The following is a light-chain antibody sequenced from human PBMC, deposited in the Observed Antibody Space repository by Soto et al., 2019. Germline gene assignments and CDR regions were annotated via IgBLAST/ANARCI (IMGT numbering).Light chain of an antibody. CDR1: SSDVGCYNL. J-gene: IGLJ1*01. CDR3: CSYAGSSTFPYV. V-gene: IGLV2-23*03. Sequence: QSVLTQPASVSGSPGQSITISCTGTSSDVGCYNLVSWYQQHPGKAPKLMIYEGSKRPSGVSNRFSGSKSGNTASLTISGLQAEHEADYYCCSYAGSSTFPYVFGTGTKVTVL. CDR2: EGS.